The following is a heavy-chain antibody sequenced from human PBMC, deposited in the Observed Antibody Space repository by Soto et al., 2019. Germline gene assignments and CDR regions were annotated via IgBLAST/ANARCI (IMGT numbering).Heavy chain of an antibody. Sequence: GASVKVSCKASGCTFSSYAISWVRQAPGQGLEWMGGIIPIFGTANYAQKFQGRVTITADESTSTAYMELSSLRSEDTAVYYCASRTTVTNFDYWGQGTLVTVSS. V-gene: IGHV1-69*13. CDR2: IIPIFGTA. CDR3: ASRTTVTNFDY. CDR1: GCTFSSYA. D-gene: IGHD4-17*01. J-gene: IGHJ4*02.